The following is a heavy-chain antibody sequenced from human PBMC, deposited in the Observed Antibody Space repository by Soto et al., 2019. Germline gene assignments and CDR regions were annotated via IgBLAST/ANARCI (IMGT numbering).Heavy chain of an antibody. CDR1: GYRFTTYG. CDR3: TRDTFAGSRGWDACDS. CDR2: ISTYNEKK. V-gene: IGHV1-18*04. Sequence: QVQLVQSGADMKKPGASVKVSCRTSGYRFTTYGICWVRQAPGQGLEWMGWISTYNEKKKYIQKFQGRLTMTTEASTSTAYMELKNLCSDATAVYYWTRDTFAGSRGWDACDSWGQGTLVTVSS. J-gene: IGHJ4*02. D-gene: IGHD6-19*01.